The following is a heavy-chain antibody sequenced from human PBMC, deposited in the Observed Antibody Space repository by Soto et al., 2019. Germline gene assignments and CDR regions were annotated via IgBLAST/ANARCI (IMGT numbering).Heavy chain of an antibody. Sequence: PSETLSLTCTVSGGSISSYYWSWIRQPPGKGLEWIGYIYYSGSTNYNPSLKSRATISVDTSKNQFSLKLSSVTAADTAVYYCARALASQEDVWGQGTTVTVSS. J-gene: IGHJ6*02. V-gene: IGHV4-59*01. CDR2: IYYSGST. CDR3: ARALASQEDV. CDR1: GGSISSYY.